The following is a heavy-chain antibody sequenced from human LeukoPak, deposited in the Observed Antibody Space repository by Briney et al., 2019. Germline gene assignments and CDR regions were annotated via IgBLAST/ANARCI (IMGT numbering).Heavy chain of an antibody. Sequence: GGSLRLSCAASGFTFSSYEMNWVRQAPGKGLVWVSRINSDGRSTNYADSVKGRFTISRDNAKNMLYLQVNSLRAEDTAVYYCARDYRTLLYYMDVWGKGTTVTVSS. J-gene: IGHJ6*03. CDR3: ARDYRTLLYYMDV. V-gene: IGHV3-74*01. CDR1: GFTFSSYE. CDR2: INSDGRST. D-gene: IGHD1-14*01.